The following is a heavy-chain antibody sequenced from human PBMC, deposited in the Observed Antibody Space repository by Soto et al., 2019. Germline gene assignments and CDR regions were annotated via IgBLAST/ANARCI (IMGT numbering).Heavy chain of an antibody. Sequence: QVQLVQSGAEVKKPGASVKVSCKASGYTFSSYYMHWVRQAPGQGLEWMGVIYPSGDSTNYAQRFQGRLSKTRDTSTSTLYMELSSLRSEDTAVYYCARDWEFGYWGQGTLVTVSS. V-gene: IGHV1-46*01. CDR2: IYPSGDST. D-gene: IGHD3-10*01. CDR1: GYTFSSYY. CDR3: ARDWEFGY. J-gene: IGHJ4*02.